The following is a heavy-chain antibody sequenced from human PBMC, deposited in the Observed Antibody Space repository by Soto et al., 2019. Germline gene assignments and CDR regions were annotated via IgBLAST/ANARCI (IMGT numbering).Heavy chain of an antibody. CDR3: ARDQDDFWSGYFSSSMGY. D-gene: IGHD3-3*01. V-gene: IGHV4-31*03. CDR2: IYYSGST. J-gene: IGHJ4*02. Sequence: SETLSLTCTFSGGSISSGGYYWSWIRQHPGKGLEWIGYIYYSGSTYYNPSLKSRVTISVDTSKNQFSLKLSSVTAADTAVYYCARDQDDFWSGYFSSSMGYWGQGTLVTV. CDR1: GGSISSGGYY.